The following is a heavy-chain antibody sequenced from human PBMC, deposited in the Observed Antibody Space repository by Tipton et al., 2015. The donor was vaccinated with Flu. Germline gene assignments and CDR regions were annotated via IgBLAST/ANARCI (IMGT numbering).Heavy chain of an antibody. CDR3: ARRDYSNYVSEPKNWFDP. D-gene: IGHD4-11*01. CDR2: VSRSGNT. V-gene: IGHV4-38-2*01. CDR1: GDSISSDYY. Sequence: TLSLTCEVSGDSISSDYYWGWVRQFPGKGLEWIGSVSRSGNTDYNPSLKSRVTISIDTSRNQFFLKMKSVTAADKAVYYCARRDYSNYVSEPKNWFDPWDQGTLVTVSS. J-gene: IGHJ5*02.